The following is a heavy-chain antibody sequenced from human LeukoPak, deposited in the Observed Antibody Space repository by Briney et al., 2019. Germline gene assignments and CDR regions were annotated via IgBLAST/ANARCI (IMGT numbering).Heavy chain of an antibody. J-gene: IGHJ5*02. V-gene: IGHV4-59*01. CDR3: ARDSPSSWFDP. CDR2: IYYSGST. CDR1: GGSISSYY. Sequence: SETLSLTCTVSGGSISSYYWSWIPQPPGKGLEWIGYIYYSGSTNYNPSLKSRVTISVDTSKNQFSLKLSSVTAADTAVYYCARDSPSSWFDPWGQGTLVTVSS.